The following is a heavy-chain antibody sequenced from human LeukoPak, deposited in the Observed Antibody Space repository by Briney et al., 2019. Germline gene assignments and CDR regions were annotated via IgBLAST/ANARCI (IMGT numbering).Heavy chain of an antibody. D-gene: IGHD2-2*01. Sequence: GGSLRLSCAASGFTFSSYWMHWVRQAPGKGLVWVSRINSDGSSTSYADSVKGRFTISRDNAENTLYLQMNSLRAEDTAVYYCARGPAIVVVPAAMDFDYWGQGTLVTVSS. V-gene: IGHV3-74*01. CDR2: INSDGSST. CDR1: GFTFSSYW. J-gene: IGHJ4*02. CDR3: ARGPAIVVVPAAMDFDY.